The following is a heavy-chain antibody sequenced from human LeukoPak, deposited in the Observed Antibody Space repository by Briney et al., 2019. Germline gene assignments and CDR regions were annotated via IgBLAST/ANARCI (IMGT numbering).Heavy chain of an antibody. CDR2: ISSSGASI. D-gene: IGHD5-24*01. CDR1: GFTFSSYS. J-gene: IGHJ4*02. Sequence: GGSLRLSCAASGFTFSSYSMNWVRQAPGKGLEWVSFISSSGASIYYADSVKGRFTVSRDNAKNSLYLQMNSLGVEDTAMYYCAKEGRSLQTYWGQGTLVTVSS. V-gene: IGHV3-21*01. CDR3: AKEGRSLQTY.